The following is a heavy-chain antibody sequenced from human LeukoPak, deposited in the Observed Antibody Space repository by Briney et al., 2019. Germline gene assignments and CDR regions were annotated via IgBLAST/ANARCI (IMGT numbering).Heavy chain of an antibody. J-gene: IGHJ4*02. D-gene: IGHD4-17*01. Sequence: GGSLRLSCAASGFTFSSYTMNWVRQAPGKGLEWVSYISSSYSTIYYADSVKGRFTISRDNAKNSLYLQMNSLRAEDTAVYYCAKVDDYGDYRDYWGQGTLVTVSS. CDR2: ISSSYSTI. V-gene: IGHV3-48*01. CDR3: AKVDDYGDYRDY. CDR1: GFTFSSYT.